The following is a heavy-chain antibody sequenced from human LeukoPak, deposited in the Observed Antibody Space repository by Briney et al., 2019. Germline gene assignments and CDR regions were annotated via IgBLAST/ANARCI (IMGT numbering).Heavy chain of an antibody. CDR2: IIPIFGTA. CDR3: ARDGGSIRE. CDR1: GGTFSSYA. D-gene: IGHD2-15*01. V-gene: IGHV1-69*05. Sequence: GSSVKVSCKASGGTFSSYAISWVRQAPGQGLEWMGGIIPIFGTANYAQKLQGRVTMTTDTSTSTAYMELRSLRSDDTAVYYCARDGGSIREWGQGTLVTVSS. J-gene: IGHJ4*02.